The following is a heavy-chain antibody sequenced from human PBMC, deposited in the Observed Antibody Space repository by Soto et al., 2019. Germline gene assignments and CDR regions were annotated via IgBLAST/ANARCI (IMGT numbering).Heavy chain of an antibody. CDR3: ATGDEYSSSFTRYGMDV. V-gene: IGHV1-24*01. J-gene: IGHJ6*02. CDR2: FDQEEGET. Sequence: ASVKASCKGSGYTLTELSTHWVRQGPGKGHEWMGGFDQEEGETIYAKKCQGRVTMTEDTSTDTAYMELSSLKPEDTAVYYCATGDEYSSSFTRYGMDVWGQGTTVTVSS. CDR1: GYTLTELS. D-gene: IGHD6-6*01.